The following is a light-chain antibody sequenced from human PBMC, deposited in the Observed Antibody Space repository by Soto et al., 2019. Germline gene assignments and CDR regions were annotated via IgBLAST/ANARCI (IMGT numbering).Light chain of an antibody. Sequence: DIQMTQSPSTLSASVGDRVTITCRASQRISTWLAWYQQKPGKAPKLLIYDASSLQSGVPSRFSGCGSGTEFTLNISSLQPDDFATFYCQEYNSYSLTFGKGTKVEIK. CDR3: QEYNSYSLT. V-gene: IGKV1-5*01. CDR1: QRISTW. CDR2: DAS. J-gene: IGKJ1*01.